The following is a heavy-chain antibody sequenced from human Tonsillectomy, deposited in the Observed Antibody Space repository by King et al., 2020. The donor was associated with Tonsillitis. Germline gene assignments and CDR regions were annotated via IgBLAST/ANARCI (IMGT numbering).Heavy chain of an antibody. D-gene: IGHD3-3*01. V-gene: IGHV3-7*03. CDR2: TKQEGSEK. Sequence: SWVRQAPGKGLEWVANTKQEGSEKNYVDSVKGRFTISRDKAKKSLYLQMNSLRAEDTAVYYCARAGDFWSGSGMDVWGQGTPVTVSS. J-gene: IGHJ6*02. CDR3: ARAGDFWSGSGMDV.